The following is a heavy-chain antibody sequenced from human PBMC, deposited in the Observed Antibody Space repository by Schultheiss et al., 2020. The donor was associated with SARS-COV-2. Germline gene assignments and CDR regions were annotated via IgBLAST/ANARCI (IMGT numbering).Heavy chain of an antibody. J-gene: IGHJ6*02. CDR1: GFTFSSYA. V-gene: IGHV3-72*01. CDR3: ARHSSPNGVDG. D-gene: IGHD6-13*01. CDR2: IKHKPNSYAT. Sequence: GGSLRLSCAASGFTFSSYAMHWVRQAPGKGLEWVGRIKHKPNSYATQYAASVKSRFTISRDDSKNSLYLQMNSLITDDTAVYYCARHSSPNGVDGWGQGTTVTVSS.